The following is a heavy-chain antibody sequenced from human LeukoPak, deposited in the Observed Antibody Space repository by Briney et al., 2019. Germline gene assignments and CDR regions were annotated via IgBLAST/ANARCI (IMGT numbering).Heavy chain of an antibody. D-gene: IGHD2-2*01. V-gene: IGHV3-23*01. Sequence: PGGSLRFSCAASGFTFSSYAMSWVRQAPGKGLEWVSAISGSGGSTYYADSVKGRFTISRDNSKNTLYLQMNSLRAEDTAVYYCAKGGREVRDYYYGMDVWGQGTTVTVSS. CDR1: GFTFSSYA. J-gene: IGHJ6*02. CDR3: AKGGREVRDYYYGMDV. CDR2: ISGSGGST.